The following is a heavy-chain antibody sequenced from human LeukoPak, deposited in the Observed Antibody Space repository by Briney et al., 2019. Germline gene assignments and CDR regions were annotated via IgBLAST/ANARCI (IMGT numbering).Heavy chain of an antibody. CDR3: ARVDYNYYDMDV. CDR2: IYYSGNT. V-gene: IGHV4-59*01. J-gene: IGHJ6*02. Sequence: SETLSLTCTVSGGSISSYYWSWIRQPPGKGQEWIGYIYYSGNTNYNPSLKSRVTTSVDTSKNQFSLKLRSVTAADTAVYYCARVDYNYYDMDVWGQGTTVTVSS. CDR1: GGSISSYY.